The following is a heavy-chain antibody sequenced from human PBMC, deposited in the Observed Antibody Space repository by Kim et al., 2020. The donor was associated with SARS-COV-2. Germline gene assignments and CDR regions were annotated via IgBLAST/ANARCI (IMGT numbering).Heavy chain of an antibody. J-gene: IGHJ4*02. CDR1: GFTFSSYA. CDR2: ISYDGSNK. CDR3: ARSNFNYYDSSGFH. Sequence: GGSLRLSCAASGFTFSSYAMHWVRQAPGKGLEWVAVISYDGSNKYYADSVKGRFTISRDNSKNTLYLQMNSLRAEDTAVYYCARSNFNYYDSSGFHWGQGTLVTVSS. V-gene: IGHV3-30*04. D-gene: IGHD3-22*01.